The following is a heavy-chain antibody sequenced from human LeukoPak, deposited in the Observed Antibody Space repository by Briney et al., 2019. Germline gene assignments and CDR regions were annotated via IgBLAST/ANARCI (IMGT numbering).Heavy chain of an antibody. CDR2: ISRSGTNT. CDR1: GFTFSTHA. CDR3: VKDWPVSGDHYSPFDY. D-gene: IGHD4-11*01. V-gene: IGHV3-23*01. Sequence: PGGSLRLSCAASGFTFSTHAMSWVRQAPGMGLEWVAAISRSGTNTYYVDSVKGRFTISRDSSKNTLHLQMDSLRAEDTAVYYCVKDWPVSGDHYSPFDYWGQGTLVTVSS. J-gene: IGHJ4*02.